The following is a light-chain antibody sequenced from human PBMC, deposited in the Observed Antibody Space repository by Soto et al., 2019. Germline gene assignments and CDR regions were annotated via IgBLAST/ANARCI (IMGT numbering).Light chain of an antibody. CDR3: QQYNDWPPLT. Sequence: EIVMTQSPGTLSVSPGERATLSCRASQSVSSNLAWYQQKSGQAPRLLIYAASTRATGIPVRFSGSGSGTEFTLIISSLQSEDFAVYYCQQYNDWPPLTFGGGMKVEIK. CDR1: QSVSSN. CDR2: AAS. J-gene: IGKJ4*01. V-gene: IGKV3-15*01.